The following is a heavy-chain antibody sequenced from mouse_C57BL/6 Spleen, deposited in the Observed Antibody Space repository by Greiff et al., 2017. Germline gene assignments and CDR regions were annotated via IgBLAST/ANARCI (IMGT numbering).Heavy chain of an antibody. J-gene: IGHJ4*01. Sequence: QVQLQQSGAELVKPGASVKISCKASGYAFSSYWMNWVKQRPGQGLEWIGQIYPGDGDTNYNGKFKGKATLTADKSSSTAYRQLSSLTSEDSAVYFCARSHDCGSRDYAMDYWGPRPSVTVSS. CDR2: IYPGDGDT. CDR1: GYAFSSYW. CDR3: ARSHDCGSRDYAMDY. V-gene: IGHV1-80*01. D-gene: IGHD1-1*01.